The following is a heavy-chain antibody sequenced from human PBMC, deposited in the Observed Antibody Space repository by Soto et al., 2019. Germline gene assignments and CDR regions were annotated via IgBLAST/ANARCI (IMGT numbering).Heavy chain of an antibody. J-gene: IGHJ6*02. V-gene: IGHV1-2*04. CDR3: ARGSSSSPYYYYGMDV. CDR2: INPNSGGT. D-gene: IGHD6-6*01. Sequence: ASVKVSCKASGYTFTGYYMHWVRQAPGQGLEWMGWINPNSGGTNYAQKFQGWVTMTRDTSISTAYMELSRLRSDDTAVYYCARGSSSSPYYYYGMDVWGQGTTVTV. CDR1: GYTFTGYY.